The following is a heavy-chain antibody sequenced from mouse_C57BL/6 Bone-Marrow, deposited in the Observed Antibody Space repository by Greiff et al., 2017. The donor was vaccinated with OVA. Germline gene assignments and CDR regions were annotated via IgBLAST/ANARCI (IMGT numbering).Heavy chain of an antibody. V-gene: IGHV1-64*01. Sequence: QVQLQQPGAELVKPGASVKLSCKASGYTFTSYWMHWVKQRPGQGLEWIGMIHPNSGSTNYNEKFKSKATLTVDKSSKTAYMQHSSLTSEDSAVCYCARGIITTVYLDYWGQGTTLTVSS. D-gene: IGHD1-1*01. J-gene: IGHJ2*01. CDR3: ARGIITTVYLDY. CDR2: IHPNSGST. CDR1: GYTFTSYW.